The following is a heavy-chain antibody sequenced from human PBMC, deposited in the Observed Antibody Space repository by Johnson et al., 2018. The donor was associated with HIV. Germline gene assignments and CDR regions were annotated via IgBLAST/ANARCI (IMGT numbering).Heavy chain of an antibody. V-gene: IGHV3-53*01. J-gene: IGHJ3*01. CDR3: ARAYSDISGYYPHAFHV. D-gene: IGHD3-22*01. Sequence: LSCAASGFTFSSYAMSWVRQAPGKGLELVSSIYSGGNTYHADSVMGRFTISRDKSENTVYLQMNRLRAEDTAVYFCARAYSDISGYYPHAFHVWGQGTVVIVSS. CDR2: IYSGGNT. CDR1: GFTFSSYA.